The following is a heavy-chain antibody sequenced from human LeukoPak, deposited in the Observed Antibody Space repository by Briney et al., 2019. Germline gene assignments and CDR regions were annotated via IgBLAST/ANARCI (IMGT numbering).Heavy chain of an antibody. Sequence: ASVKVSCKASGYTFTSYDINWVRQATGQGPEWIGWMNPNSGRTGYAQKFQGRVTLTRSTSVSTAYMELRSLTSEDSAIYYCARDYGGNSGWFDPWGQGTLVTVSS. CDR1: GYTFTSYD. CDR3: ARDYGGNSGWFDP. D-gene: IGHD4-23*01. CDR2: MNPNSGRT. J-gene: IGHJ5*02. V-gene: IGHV1-8*01.